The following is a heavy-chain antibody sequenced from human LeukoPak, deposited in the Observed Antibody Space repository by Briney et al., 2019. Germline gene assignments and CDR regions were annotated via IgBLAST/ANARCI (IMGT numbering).Heavy chain of an antibody. J-gene: IGHJ6*03. CDR3: ARGRIYVVVVPAAIRRHYYYMDV. CDR2: INHSGST. Sequence: SETLSLTCAVYGGSFSGYYWSWIRQPPGKGLEWMGEINHSGSTNYNPSLKSRVTISVDTSKNQFSLTLSSVTAADTAVYYCARGRIYVVVVPAAIRRHYYYMDVWGKGTTVTVSS. CDR1: GGSFSGYY. V-gene: IGHV4-34*01. D-gene: IGHD2-2*01.